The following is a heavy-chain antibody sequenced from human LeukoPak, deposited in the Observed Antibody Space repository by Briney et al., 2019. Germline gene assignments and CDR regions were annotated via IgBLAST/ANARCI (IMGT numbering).Heavy chain of an antibody. J-gene: IGHJ4*02. CDR2: IWFDGSNK. V-gene: IGHV3-33*01. Sequence: PGRSLKLSCAAAGFTFSSYGVDRGRQAPGKGRGWGGVIWFDGSNKYYADSVKGRFTISRDNSKNTLYLQMNSLRAEDTAVYYCARDPCSSISCYTAFDYWGQGTLVTVSS. CDR1: GFTFSSYG. D-gene: IGHD2-2*02. CDR3: ARDPCSSISCYTAFDY.